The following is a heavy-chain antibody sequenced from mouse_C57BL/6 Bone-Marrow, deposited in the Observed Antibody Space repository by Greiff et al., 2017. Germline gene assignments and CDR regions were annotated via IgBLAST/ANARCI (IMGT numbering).Heavy chain of an antibody. V-gene: IGHV8-8*01. CDR1: GFSLRTFGMG. CDR2: IWWDDDK. CDR3: ARIALGRGFDY. Sequence: QVTLKVSGPGILQPSQTLSLTCSFSGFSLRTFGMGVGWIRPPSGKGLEWLAHIWWDDDKYYTPALKSRLTISKDTSKNQVFLKSANVDTADTATYYCARIALGRGFDYGGQGTTLTVSS. J-gene: IGHJ2*01. D-gene: IGHD4-1*01.